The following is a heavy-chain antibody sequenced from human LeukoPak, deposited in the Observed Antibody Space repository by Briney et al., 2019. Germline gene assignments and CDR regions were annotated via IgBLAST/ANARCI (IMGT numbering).Heavy chain of an antibody. CDR1: GGSISSSSYY. CDR2: IYYSGST. J-gene: IGHJ6*03. CDR3: ARGGAYGSGSYYKLHYYYYYMDV. V-gene: IGHV4-39*01. D-gene: IGHD3-10*01. Sequence: PSETLSLTCTVSGGSISSSSYYWGWIRQPPGKGLEWIGSIYYSGSTYYNPSLKSRVTISVDTSKNQFSLKLSSVTAADTAVYYCARGGAYGSGSYYKLHYYYYYMDVWGKGTTVTVSS.